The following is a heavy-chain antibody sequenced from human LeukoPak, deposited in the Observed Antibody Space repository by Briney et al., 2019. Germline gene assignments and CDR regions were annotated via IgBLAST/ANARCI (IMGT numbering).Heavy chain of an antibody. CDR3: AKGSRPWCSGARCYPLDY. V-gene: IGHV3-23*01. Sequence: GGSLRLSCAASVFGFSNYAMSWVRQAPGEGLEWVSVITNSGDDAHHADSVKGRFTVSRDNSKNTLYLQMRSLRVDDTAVYYCAKGSRPWCSGARCYPLDYWGQGTLVTVSS. D-gene: IGHD2-15*01. J-gene: IGHJ4*02. CDR1: VFGFSNYA. CDR2: ITNSGDDA.